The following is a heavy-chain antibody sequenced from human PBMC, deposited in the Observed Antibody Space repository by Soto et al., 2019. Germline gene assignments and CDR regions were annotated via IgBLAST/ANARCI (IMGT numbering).Heavy chain of an antibody. J-gene: IGHJ6*02. CDR1: GFAFSSYA. CDR2: ISYDGNYI. CDR3: AKGILSATIGPYTMDV. V-gene: IGHV3-30*18. Sequence: GGSLRLSCEASGFAFSSYAMHWVRQAPGKGLEWVGVISYDGNYIYYADSVKGRFTISRDNSKNTLYVQVNSLRPEDTAVYYCAKGILSATIGPYTMDVWGQGTTVTVSS. D-gene: IGHD3-16*01.